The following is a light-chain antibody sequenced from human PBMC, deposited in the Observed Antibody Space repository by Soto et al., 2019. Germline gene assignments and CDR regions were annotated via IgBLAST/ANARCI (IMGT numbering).Light chain of an antibody. V-gene: IGKV3-20*01. CDR2: GAS. CDR1: QSVSSSN. CDR3: QQYLTSPKT. J-gene: IGKJ1*01. Sequence: PGERATLSCMASQSVSSSNFAWYQQKPAQAPRLLIYGASRRAPGIPERFSGSGSGTDFTLTISRLEPGDFAVYYCQQYLTSPKTFGQGTKVDIK.